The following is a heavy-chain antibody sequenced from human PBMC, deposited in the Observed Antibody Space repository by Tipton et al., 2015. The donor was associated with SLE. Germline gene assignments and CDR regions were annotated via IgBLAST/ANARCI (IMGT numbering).Heavy chain of an antibody. CDR3: ARGEDPDPFDS. J-gene: IGHJ3*02. CDR2: IYYSGST. CDR1: GGSFSGYY. Sequence: TLSLTCAVYGGSFSGYYWSWIRQPPGEGLEWLGYIYYSGSTSYNPSLKSRVTISVDTSKNQFSLKLSSVTAADTAVYSCARGEDPDPFDSWGRGTMVTVSS. V-gene: IGHV4-34*09.